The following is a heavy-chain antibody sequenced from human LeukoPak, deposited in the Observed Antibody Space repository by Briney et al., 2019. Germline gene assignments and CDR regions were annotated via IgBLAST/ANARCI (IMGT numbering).Heavy chain of an antibody. D-gene: IGHD3-16*01. J-gene: IGHJ5*01. CDR1: GFTLNNYG. CDR3: TRDLAMGALDS. Sequence: GRSLRLSCVGSGFTLNNYGINWVRQAPGKGLEWVTGIAYDGSKKFYADSVKGRFAISRGDSKNTVYVEMSGLRAEDTALYHCTRDLAMGALDSWGQGSPVTVSS. CDR2: IAYDGSKK. V-gene: IGHV3-33*01.